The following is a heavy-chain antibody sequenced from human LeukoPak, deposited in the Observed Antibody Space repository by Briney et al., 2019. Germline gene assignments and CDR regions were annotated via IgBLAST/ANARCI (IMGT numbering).Heavy chain of an antibody. CDR2: ISSSGSTM. CDR1: GFSFSDYY. D-gene: IGHD3-9*01. V-gene: IGHV3-11*04. CDR3: ARDSESWTETGPRFDY. Sequence: PGGSLRLSCAASGFSFSDYYMSWIRQAPGKGLEGLSYISSSGSTMYYAESVKGRFTISRDNAKNSLYLQMNSLRVEDTAVYYCARDSESWTETGPRFDYWGQGTLVTVSS. J-gene: IGHJ4*02.